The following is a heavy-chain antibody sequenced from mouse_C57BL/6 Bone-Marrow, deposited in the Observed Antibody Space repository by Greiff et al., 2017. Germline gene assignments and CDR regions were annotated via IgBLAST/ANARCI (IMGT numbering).Heavy chain of an antibody. J-gene: IGHJ2*01. V-gene: IGHV14-4*01. CDR2: IDPENGDT. Sequence: EVQLQQSGAELVRPGASVKLSCTASGFNIKDDYMHWVKQRPEQGLEWIGWIDPENGDTEYASKFQGKATITADTSSNTAYLQLSSLTSEDTAVYYCTTDGSSYGGVDYWGQGTTLTVSS. CDR3: TTDGSSYGGVDY. CDR1: GFNIKDDY. D-gene: IGHD1-1*01.